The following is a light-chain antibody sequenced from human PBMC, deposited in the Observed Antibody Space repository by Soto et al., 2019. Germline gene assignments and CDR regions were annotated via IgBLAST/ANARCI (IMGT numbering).Light chain of an antibody. Sequence: IQLTQSPSSVSASVGDRITITCRARQDIHTFLAWYQQKPGKAPQLLIYKASTLRSWVPSRFRGSGSGTDFTLTISSLQPEDFASYSCQQFYIFPISFGQGTRLEIK. CDR2: KAS. V-gene: IGKV1-9*01. CDR3: QQFYIFPIS. CDR1: QDIHTF. J-gene: IGKJ5*01.